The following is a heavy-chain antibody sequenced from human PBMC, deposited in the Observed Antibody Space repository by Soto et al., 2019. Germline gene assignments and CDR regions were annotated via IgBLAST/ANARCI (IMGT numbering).Heavy chain of an antibody. Sequence: QVQLVQSGAEVKKPGSSVKVSCKASGGTFSSYAISWVRQAPGQGLEWMGGIIPIFGTAHYAKKSQGRVKSTADKPTSTAYLVLSSLRSDATAVYYCAMSFAERIRLSAFAIGGQGTMVTFSS. J-gene: IGHJ3*02. CDR3: AMSFAERIRLSAFAI. CDR1: GGTFSSYA. CDR2: IIPIFGTA. D-gene: IGHD3-10*01. V-gene: IGHV1-69*06.